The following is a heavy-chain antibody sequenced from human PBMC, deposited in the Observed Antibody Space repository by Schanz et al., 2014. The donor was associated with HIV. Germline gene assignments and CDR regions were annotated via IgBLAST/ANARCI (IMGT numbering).Heavy chain of an antibody. Sequence: EVQVVESGGGLVQPGRSLRLSCAASGFTFDDYVMHWVRQAPGKGLEWVSGISWKSDSIGYADSVKGRFTISRDNAKNTLYLQMNSLRAEDTALYYCAKEMVSRYYGDAFNIWGQGTMVTVSS. CDR2: ISWKSDSI. CDR1: GFTFDDYV. CDR3: AKEMVSRYYGDAFNI. D-gene: IGHD3-16*01. J-gene: IGHJ3*02. V-gene: IGHV3-9*01.